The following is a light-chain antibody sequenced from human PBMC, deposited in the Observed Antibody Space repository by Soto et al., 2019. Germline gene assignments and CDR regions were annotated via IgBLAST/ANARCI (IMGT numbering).Light chain of an antibody. CDR2: KAS. CDR3: QQYDRFPYT. CDR1: QSLSYW. Sequence: DIQMTQSPSTLSASVGDTVTITCRASQSLSYWLAWYQQKPGQAPKLLIHKASTLESGVPSRFSGSGSGTEFTPTSSSLQPYDFATFYCQQYDRFPYTFGQGTKLEIK. V-gene: IGKV1-5*03. J-gene: IGKJ2*01.